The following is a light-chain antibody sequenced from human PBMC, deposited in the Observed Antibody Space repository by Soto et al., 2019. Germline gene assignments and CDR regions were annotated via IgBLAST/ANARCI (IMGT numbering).Light chain of an antibody. Sequence: QSVLTQPASVSGSPGQSITISCTGTSSDVGGYNYVSWYQQHPGKAHKLMIYDVSNRPSGVSNHFSGSKSGNTASLTFSGLQAEDEADYYCSSYTSSSTRVFGTGTKSPS. J-gene: IGLJ1*01. CDR2: DVS. V-gene: IGLV2-14*01. CDR1: SSDVGGYNY. CDR3: SSYTSSSTRV.